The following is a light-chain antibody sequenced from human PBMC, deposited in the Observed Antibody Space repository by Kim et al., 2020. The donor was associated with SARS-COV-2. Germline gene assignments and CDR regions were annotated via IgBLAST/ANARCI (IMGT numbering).Light chain of an antibody. Sequence: GTKVTISCSGSTSNIGNNYVSWYQQLPGTAPKLLIYDNNKRPSGIPDRFSGSKSGTSATLGITGLQTGDEADYYCGTWDSSLSGVVFGGGTQLTVL. CDR3: GTWDSSLSGVV. J-gene: IGLJ2*01. V-gene: IGLV1-51*01. CDR2: DNN. CDR1: TSNIGNNY.